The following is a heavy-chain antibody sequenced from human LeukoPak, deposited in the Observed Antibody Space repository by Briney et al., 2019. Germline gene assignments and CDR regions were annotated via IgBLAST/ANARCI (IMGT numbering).Heavy chain of an antibody. CDR2: MNPNSGNT. V-gene: IGHV1-8*01. Sequence: GASVKVSCKASGYTFTSYDINWVRQATGQGLEWMGWMNPNSGNTGYAQKFQGRVTMTRNTSISTAYMELSSLRSEDTAVYYCARDLEDIVVVVAQGAEYFQHWGQGTLVTVSS. J-gene: IGHJ1*01. D-gene: IGHD2-15*01. CDR3: ARDLEDIVVVVAQGAEYFQH. CDR1: GYTFTSYD.